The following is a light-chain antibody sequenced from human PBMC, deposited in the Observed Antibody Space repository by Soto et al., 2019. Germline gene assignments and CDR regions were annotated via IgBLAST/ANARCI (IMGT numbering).Light chain of an antibody. CDR2: YDS. V-gene: IGLV3-21*04. CDR3: QVWDSDSDHHYV. Sequence: SYELTQPPSVSVAPGKTARITCGGNNIGSTSVHWYQQKPGQAPVLVIYYDSDRPSGIPERFSGSNSGNTATLTISRVEAGDEADYYCQVWDSDSDHHYVFGPGTKVTVL. CDR1: NIGSTS. J-gene: IGLJ1*01.